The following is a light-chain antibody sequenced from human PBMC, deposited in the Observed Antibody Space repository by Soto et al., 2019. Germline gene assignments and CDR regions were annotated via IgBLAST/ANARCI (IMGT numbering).Light chain of an antibody. CDR1: QSVSSSY. CDR2: GAS. V-gene: IGKV3-20*01. CDR3: LQYGTSPFT. J-gene: IGKJ3*01. Sequence: EIVLTQSPGPLSLSPGERATLSCRASQSVSSSYLAWYQQKPGQTPRLLIYGASNRATGIPDRFSGSGSGTDFTLTISRLEPEDFAVYYCLQYGTSPFTFGPGTKVDV.